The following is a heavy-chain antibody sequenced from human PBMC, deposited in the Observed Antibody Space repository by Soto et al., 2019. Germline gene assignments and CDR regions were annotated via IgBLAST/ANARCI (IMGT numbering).Heavy chain of an antibody. Sequence: QVQLVQSRAEVKKPGASVKVSCKASGYTFTSYYMHWVRQDPGQALEWMGIINPSGGSTSYAQKFQGRVTMTRDTSTSTVYMELSSLRSEDTAVYYCARVALTNLVGPYFDYWGQGTLVTVSS. CDR2: INPSGGST. V-gene: IGHV1-46*01. D-gene: IGHD3-3*01. CDR3: ARVALTNLVGPYFDY. J-gene: IGHJ4*02. CDR1: GYTFTSYY.